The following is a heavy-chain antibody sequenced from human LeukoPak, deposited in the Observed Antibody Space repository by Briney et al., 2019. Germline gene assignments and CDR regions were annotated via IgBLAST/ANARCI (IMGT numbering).Heavy chain of an antibody. Sequence: PSETLSLTCAVYGGSFSGYYWSWIRQPPGKGLEWIGYIYYSGSTNYNPSLKSRVTISVDTSQNQFSLKLSSVTAADTAVYYCARESRSNQYSSGWYDYYYYYMDVWGKGTTVTVSS. CDR1: GGSFSGYY. J-gene: IGHJ6*03. V-gene: IGHV4-59*01. CDR2: IYYSGST. CDR3: ARESRSNQYSSGWYDYYYYYMDV. D-gene: IGHD6-19*01.